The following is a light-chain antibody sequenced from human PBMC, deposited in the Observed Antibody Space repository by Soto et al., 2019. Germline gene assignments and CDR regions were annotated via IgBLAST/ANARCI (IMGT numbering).Light chain of an antibody. CDR1: QSVSSY. Sequence: EIVLTQSPGTLSLSVGERVTLSCRASQSVSSYLAWYQQTHGQAPRLLIYDTSNRAPGTPDRFSGSGSGTYFTLTISRLEPEDFTVYYCQQYGSSPLTFVGGTTVEIK. V-gene: IGKV3-20*01. J-gene: IGKJ4*01. CDR3: QQYGSSPLT. CDR2: DTS.